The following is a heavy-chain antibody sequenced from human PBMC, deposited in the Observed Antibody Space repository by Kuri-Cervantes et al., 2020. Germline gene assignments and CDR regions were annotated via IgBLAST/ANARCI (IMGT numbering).Heavy chain of an antibody. D-gene: IGHD5-18*01. V-gene: IGHV4-4*02. CDR1: GGSISSSNW. J-gene: IGHJ6*02. Sequence: SETLSLTCAVSGGSISSSNWWSWVRQPPGKGLEWIGEIYHSRSTNYNPSLKSRVTISVDTSKNRFSLKLSSVTAADTAVYYCARDSYSYGSNYYYYGMDVWGQGTTVTDSS. CDR3: ARDSYSYGSNYYYYGMDV. CDR2: IYHSRST.